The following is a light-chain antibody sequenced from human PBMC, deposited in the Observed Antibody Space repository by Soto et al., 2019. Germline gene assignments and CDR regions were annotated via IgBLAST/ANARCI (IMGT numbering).Light chain of an antibody. Sequence: QAVVTQPPSASGTPGQRVTISCSGSSSNIGSNTVSWYQQVPGTAPKLLIYSNNQRPSGVPDRFSGSKSGTSASLATSGLQSEDEADYYCAAWDDSLNALVFGTGTQLTVL. CDR3: AAWDDSLNALV. J-gene: IGLJ7*01. CDR2: SNN. CDR1: SSNIGSNT. V-gene: IGLV1-44*01.